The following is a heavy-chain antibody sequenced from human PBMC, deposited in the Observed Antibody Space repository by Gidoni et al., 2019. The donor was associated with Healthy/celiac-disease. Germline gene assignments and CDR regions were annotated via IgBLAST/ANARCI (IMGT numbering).Heavy chain of an antibody. CDR1: GFTSSSYG. J-gene: IGHJ4*02. V-gene: IGHV3-33*01. D-gene: IGHD3-22*01. CDR3: ARGIYDSSGYYLFDY. Sequence: QVQLVESGGGVVQPGRSLRLSWAASGFTSSSYGMHWVRQATGKGLEWVAVIWYDGSNKYYADSVKGRFTISRDNSKNTLYLQMNSLRAEDTAVYYCARGIYDSSGYYLFDYWGQGTLVTVSS. CDR2: IWYDGSNK.